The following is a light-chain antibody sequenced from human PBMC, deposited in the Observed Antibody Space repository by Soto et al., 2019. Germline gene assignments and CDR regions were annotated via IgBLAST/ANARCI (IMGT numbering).Light chain of an antibody. Sequence: EILVTQSPGTLSLSPGEGATLSCLAIQSVSSSDLAWYQQKPGQAPRLLIYGASSRDTGIPDRLSGSGSGTDFPLAISRLEPDDLAVYYCPSGLTFGVGTKVEIK. V-gene: IGKV3-20*01. CDR3: PSGLT. J-gene: IGKJ4*01. CDR2: GAS. CDR1: QSVSSSD.